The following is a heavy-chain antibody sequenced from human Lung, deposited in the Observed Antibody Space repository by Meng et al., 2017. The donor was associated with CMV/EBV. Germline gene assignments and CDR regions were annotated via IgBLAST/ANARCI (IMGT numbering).Heavy chain of an antibody. CDR1: GYTFSTYT. CDR2: NSTNTGTP. V-gene: IGHV7-4-1*02. D-gene: IGHD2/OR15-2a*01. CDR3: ARGGNFDP. J-gene: IGHJ5*02. Sequence: QVQLVQSGSELKKPGASVKVSCKASGYTFSTYTINGVRQAHGRGLEWMGWNSTNTGTPTYTQGFTGRFVFSLDTSVSTAYLQISSLKAEDTAVYYCARGGNFDPWGQGTLVTVSS.